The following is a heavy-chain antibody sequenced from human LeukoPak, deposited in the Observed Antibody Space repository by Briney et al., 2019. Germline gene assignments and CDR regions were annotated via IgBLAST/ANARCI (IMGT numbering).Heavy chain of an antibody. D-gene: IGHD3-22*01. J-gene: IGHJ4*02. V-gene: IGHV1-46*01. CDR2: INPSGGST. CDR3: ARGGQYYDSSGYYDYFDY. CDR1: GYTFTNYY. Sequence: ASVKVSCKASGYTFTNYYMHWVRQAPGQGLEWMGIINPSGGSTSYAQKFQGRVTMTRDTSTSTVYMELSSLRSEDTAVYYCARGGQYYDSSGYYDYFDYWGQGTLVTVSS.